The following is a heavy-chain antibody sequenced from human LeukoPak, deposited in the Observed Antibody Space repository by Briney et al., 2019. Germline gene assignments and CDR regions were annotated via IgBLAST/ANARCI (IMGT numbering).Heavy chain of an antibody. CDR2: VNPNNGAT. CDR3: ARDMMQVGAALYCDY. J-gene: IGHJ4*02. CDR1: GDTFTSYY. Sequence: GASVKLTCTVSGDTFTSYYLHWIRQAPGQGLEWMGWVNPNNGATNYAQKFQGRVTMTRDTSISTAYMELSRLTSDDTAVYYCARDMMQVGAALYCDYWGQGTLVTVSS. V-gene: IGHV1-2*02. D-gene: IGHD1-26*01.